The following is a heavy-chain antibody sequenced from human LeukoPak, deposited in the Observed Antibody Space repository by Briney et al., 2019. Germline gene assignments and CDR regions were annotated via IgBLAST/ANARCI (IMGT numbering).Heavy chain of an antibody. D-gene: IGHD6-13*01. CDR3: ARGESGSSSWYYGGWFDP. V-gene: IGHV4-28*03. J-gene: IGHJ5*02. Sequence: SDTLSLTCAVSGYSITSSSWWGWIRQPPGKGLEWIGYIYHSGTTNYNPSLKSRVTISVDTSKNQFSLKLSSVTAADTAVYYCARGESGSSSWYYGGWFDPWGQGTLVTVSS. CDR1: GYSITSSSW. CDR2: IYHSGTT.